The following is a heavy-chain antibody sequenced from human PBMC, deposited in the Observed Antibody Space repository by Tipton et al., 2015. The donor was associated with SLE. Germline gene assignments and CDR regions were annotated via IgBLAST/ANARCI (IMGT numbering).Heavy chain of an antibody. Sequence: SLRLSCAASGFTFRSYSMHWVRQAPGKGLEYVSAISADGGRTYFANSVKGRFTISRDNTRNSLFLQMNTLKADDTAIYYCARDTEAFDFWGQGTMVTVSS. CDR2: ISADGGRT. J-gene: IGHJ3*01. CDR1: GFTFRSYS. CDR3: ARDTEAFDF. V-gene: IGHV3-64*01.